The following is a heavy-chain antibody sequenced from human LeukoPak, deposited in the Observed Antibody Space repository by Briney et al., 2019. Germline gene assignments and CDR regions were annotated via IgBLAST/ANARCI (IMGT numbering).Heavy chain of an antibody. V-gene: IGHV1-2*02. CDR1: GYTFTGYY. Sequence: ASVKVSCKASGYTFTGYYIHWVRQAPGQGLEWMGWINPNSGGTNYAQKFQGRVTMTRDTSISTAYMDLSRLRSDDTAVYYCARDSEGSLVVVPAAMDYWGQGTLVTVSS. CDR3: ARDSEGSLVVVPAAMDY. D-gene: IGHD2-2*01. CDR2: INPNSGGT. J-gene: IGHJ4*02.